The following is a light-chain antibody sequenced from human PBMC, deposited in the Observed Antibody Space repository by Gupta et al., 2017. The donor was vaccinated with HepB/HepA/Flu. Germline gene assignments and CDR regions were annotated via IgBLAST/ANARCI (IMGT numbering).Light chain of an antibody. V-gene: IGKV4-1*01. CDR2: WAS. Sequence: DIVMTQSPASQAVSLGERATINCKSSQNVLYSSNNKNYLAWYQQKPGQPPKLLIYWASTRESGVPDRFSGSGSGTDFTLTISSLQAEDVAVYYCQQYYSTPLTFGGGTKVEFK. CDR1: QNVLYSSNNKNY. J-gene: IGKJ4*01. CDR3: QQYYSTPLT.